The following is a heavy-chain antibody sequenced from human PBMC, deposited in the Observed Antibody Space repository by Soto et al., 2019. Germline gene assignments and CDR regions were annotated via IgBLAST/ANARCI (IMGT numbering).Heavy chain of an antibody. CDR3: ARDFRHCSGGSCYAGWFDP. J-gene: IGHJ5*02. CDR1: GYTFTGYY. V-gene: IGHV1-2*02. D-gene: IGHD2-15*01. Sequence: ASVKVSCKASGYTFTGYYMHWVRQAPGQGLEWMGWINPNSGGTNYAQKFQGRVTMTRDTSISTAYMELSRLRSDDTAVYYCARDFRHCSGGSCYAGWFDPWGQGTLVTVSS. CDR2: INPNSGGT.